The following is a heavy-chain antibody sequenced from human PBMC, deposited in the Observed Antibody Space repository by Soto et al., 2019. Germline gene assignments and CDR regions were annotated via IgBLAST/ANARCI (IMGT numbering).Heavy chain of an antibody. CDR1: GFTFSSYS. D-gene: IGHD3-22*01. CDR2: ISSSSSTI. V-gene: IGHV3-48*01. CDR3: ARDGLINYYYDSSGYYYPGGPPYFDI. Sequence: GGSLRLSCAASGFTFSSYSMNWVRQAPGKGLEWVSYISSSSSTIYYADSVKGRFTISRDNAKNSLYLQMNSLRAEDTAVYYCARDGLINYYYDSSGYYYPGGPPYFDIWGQGTMVTVSS. J-gene: IGHJ3*02.